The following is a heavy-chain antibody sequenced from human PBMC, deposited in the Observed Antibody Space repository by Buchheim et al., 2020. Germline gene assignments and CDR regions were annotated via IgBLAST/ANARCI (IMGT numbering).Heavy chain of an antibody. D-gene: IGHD5-18*01. CDR1: GFTFSSYE. V-gene: IGHV3-48*03. CDR3: AHFGYNFGY. CDR2: ISGNGNIR. J-gene: IGHJ4*02. Sequence: EVRLVESGGGLVQPGGSLTLSCVVSGFTFSSYEMNWVRQAPGEGLEWVSYISGNGNIRYYLDSVKGRFTDSRDNAKSSLYLQMNSLTAEDTAIYYCAHFGYNFGYWGQGAL.